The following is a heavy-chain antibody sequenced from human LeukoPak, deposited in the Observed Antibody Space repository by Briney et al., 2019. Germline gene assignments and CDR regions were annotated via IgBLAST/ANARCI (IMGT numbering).Heavy chain of an antibody. V-gene: IGHV4-59*08. CDR1: GGSISSYY. J-gene: IGHJ6*03. D-gene: IGHD2-2*01. Sequence: PSETLSLTCTVSGGSISSYYWSWIRQPPGKGLEWIGYIYYSGSTNYNPSLKSRVTISVDTSKNQFSLKLSSVTAADTAVYYCASAQDIVVVPAAGGGYYYYYMDVWGKGTTVTISS. CDR2: IYYSGST. CDR3: ASAQDIVVVPAAGGGYYYYYMDV.